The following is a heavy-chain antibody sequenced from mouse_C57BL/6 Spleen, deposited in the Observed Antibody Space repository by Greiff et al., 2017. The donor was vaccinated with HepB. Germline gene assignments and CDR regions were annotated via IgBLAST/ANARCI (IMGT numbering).Heavy chain of an antibody. Sequence: QVQLQQPGAELVRPGSSVKLSCKASGYTFTSYWMHWVKQRPIQGLEWIGNIHPSDSETHYNQKFKDKATLTVDKSSSTAYMQLSSLTSEDSAVYYCARNPIYYDYDRYAMDYWGQGTSVTVSS. D-gene: IGHD2-4*01. J-gene: IGHJ4*01. CDR3: ARNPIYYDYDRYAMDY. V-gene: IGHV1-52*01. CDR1: GYTFTSYW. CDR2: IHPSDSET.